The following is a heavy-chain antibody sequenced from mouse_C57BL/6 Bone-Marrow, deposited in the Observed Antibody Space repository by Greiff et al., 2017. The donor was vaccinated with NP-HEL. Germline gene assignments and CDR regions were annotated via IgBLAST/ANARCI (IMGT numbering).Heavy chain of an antibody. J-gene: IGHJ4*01. D-gene: IGHD2-1*01. V-gene: IGHV1-55*01. Sequence: QVQLQQPGAELVKPGASVKMSCKASGYTFTSYWITWVKQRPGQGLEWIGDIYPGSGSANYNEKFKSKATLTVDTSFSTAYMQLSSLTSEDSAVYYCARDYGNLYAMDYWGQGTSVTVSS. CDR3: ARDYGNLYAMDY. CDR1: GYTFTSYW. CDR2: IYPGSGSA.